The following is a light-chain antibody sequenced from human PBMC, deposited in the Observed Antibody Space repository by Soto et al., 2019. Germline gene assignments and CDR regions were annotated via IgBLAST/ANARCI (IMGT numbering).Light chain of an antibody. V-gene: IGKV3-15*01. CDR3: QQYNNWPPFT. CDR2: NAF. J-gene: IGKJ2*01. Sequence: EIMMTQSPATLSASPGERATLSCRASQSVTTNLAWYQKQPGQAPRLLIYNAFTRANGIAARFSGSGSGTDFTLTISSLQSEDFAVYYCQQYNNWPPFTFGQGTKLEIK. CDR1: QSVTTN.